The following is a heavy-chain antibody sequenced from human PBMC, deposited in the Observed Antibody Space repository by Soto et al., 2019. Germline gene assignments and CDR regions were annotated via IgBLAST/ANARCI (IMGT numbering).Heavy chain of an antibody. J-gene: IGHJ4*02. D-gene: IGHD6-19*01. V-gene: IGHV1-69*05. CDR3: ARGAVAGTRYFDY. Sequence: ASVKVSCKASGGTFSSYAISWVRQAPGQGLEWMGGIIPIFGNTNYAQKLQGRVTMTTDTSTSTAYMELRSLRSDDTAVYYCARGAVAGTRYFDYWGQGTLVTVSS. CDR2: IIPIFGNT. CDR1: GGTFSSYA.